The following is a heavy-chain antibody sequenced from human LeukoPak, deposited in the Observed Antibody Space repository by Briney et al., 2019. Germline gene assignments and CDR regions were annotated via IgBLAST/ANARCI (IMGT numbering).Heavy chain of an antibody. CDR2: IKSKTVGGTR. CDR3: TNLYDSSGYYFDY. J-gene: IGHJ4*02. Sequence: KPGGSLRLSCAPSGFTFSNAWMSWVRQAPGKGREWVGRIKSKTVGGTRDYAAPVKGRFTISRDDSNNTLYLQMNSLKPEDTAVYYCTNLYDSSGYYFDYWGQGTLVTVSS. D-gene: IGHD3-22*01. V-gene: IGHV3-15*01. CDR1: GFTFSNAW.